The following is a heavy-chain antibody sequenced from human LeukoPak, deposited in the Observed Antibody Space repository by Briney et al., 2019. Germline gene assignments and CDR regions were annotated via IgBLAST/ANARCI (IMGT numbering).Heavy chain of an antibody. CDR3: TTDRPTRAPMYSGYFLNHFDY. Sequence: GGSLRLSCAASGFTFSNAWMSWVRQAPGKGLEWVGRIKSKTDGGTTDYAAPVKGRFTISRDDSKNTLYLQMNSLKTEDTAVYYCTTDRPTRAPMYSGYFLNHFDYWGQGTLVTVSS. J-gene: IGHJ4*02. V-gene: IGHV3-15*01. CDR2: IKSKTDGGTT. CDR1: GFTFSNAW. D-gene: IGHD5-12*01.